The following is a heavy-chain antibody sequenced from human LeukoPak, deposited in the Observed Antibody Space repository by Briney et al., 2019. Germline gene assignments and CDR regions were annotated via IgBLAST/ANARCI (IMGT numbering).Heavy chain of an antibody. CDR1: GFTFSSYW. CDR2: IKQDGSEK. CDR3: ARESMVRDPDY. J-gene: IGHJ4*02. V-gene: IGHV3-7*01. Sequence: GGSLRLSCAASGFTFSSYWMSWVRQAPGKGLEWVANIKQDGSEKYCVDSVKGRFTISRDNAKNSLYLQMNSLRAEDTAVYYCARESMVRDPDYWGQGTLATVSS. D-gene: IGHD3-10*01.